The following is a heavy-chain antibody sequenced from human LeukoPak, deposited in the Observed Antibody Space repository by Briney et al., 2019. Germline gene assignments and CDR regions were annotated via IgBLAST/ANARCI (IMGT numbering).Heavy chain of an antibody. V-gene: IGHV4-59*08. Sequence: NASETLSLTCTVSGGSINSYFWSWIRQPPGKGLEWLGYIYYSGSTNYNPSLKSRVTISVDTSKNQFSLKLNSVTAADTAVYYCARKDYDTSDGPLDYWGQGTLVTVSS. CDR1: GGSINSYF. CDR2: IYYSGST. J-gene: IGHJ4*02. D-gene: IGHD3-22*01. CDR3: ARKDYDTSDGPLDY.